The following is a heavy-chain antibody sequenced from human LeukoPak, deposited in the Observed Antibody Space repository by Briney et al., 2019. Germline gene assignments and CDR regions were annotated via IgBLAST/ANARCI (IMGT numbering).Heavy chain of an antibody. CDR2: IYYSGST. CDR1: GGSISSYY. D-gene: IGHD5-24*01. Sequence: PSETLSLTCTVSGGSISSYYWSWIRQPPGKGLEWIGYIYYSGSTNYNPSLKSRVTISEDTSKNQFSLRLSSVTAADTAVYYCARLVVGREGYNNNYWAKETLVTVSS. CDR3: ARLVVGREGYNNNY. V-gene: IGHV4-59*08. J-gene: IGHJ4*02.